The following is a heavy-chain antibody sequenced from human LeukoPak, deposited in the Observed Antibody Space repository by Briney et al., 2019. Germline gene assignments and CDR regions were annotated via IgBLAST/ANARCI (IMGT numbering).Heavy chain of an antibody. CDR3: ARDTIGGYCSSTSCYLVY. CDR2: ISSSSYI. CDR1: GFIFTRSA. D-gene: IGHD2-2*03. Sequence: PGGSLRLSCAASGFIFTRSAMSWVRQVPGKGLEWVASISSSSYIYYADSVKGRFTISRDNAKNSLYLQMNSLRAEDTAVYYCARDTIGGYCSSTSCYLVYWGQGTLVTVSS. J-gene: IGHJ4*02. V-gene: IGHV3-21*01.